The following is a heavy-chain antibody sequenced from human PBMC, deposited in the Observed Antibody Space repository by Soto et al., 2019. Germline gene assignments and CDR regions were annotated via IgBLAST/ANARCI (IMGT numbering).Heavy chain of an antibody. J-gene: IGHJ4*02. CDR2: ISTTGGNT. V-gene: IGHV3-23*01. D-gene: IGHD1-26*01. Sequence: QRLSCAASGFTFYSSAMSWVRQAPGKGLEWVSAISTTGGNTLYADSVKGRFTISRDNSKNTLYLQMNSLRAEDTAIYYCAKPSGGSYPESRVFDSWGQGTRVTVSS. CDR3: AKPSGGSYPESRVFDS. CDR1: GFTFYSSA.